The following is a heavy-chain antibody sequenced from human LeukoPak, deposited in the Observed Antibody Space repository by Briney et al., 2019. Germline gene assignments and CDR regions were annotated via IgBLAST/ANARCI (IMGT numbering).Heavy chain of an antibody. Sequence: GGSLRLSRAASGFTFDDYGMSWVRQAPGKGLEWVSGINWNGGSTGYADSVKGRFTISRDNAKNSLYLQMNSLRAEDTALYYCARVRVVGAMVDAFDIWGQGTMVTVSS. CDR2: INWNGGST. CDR1: GFTFDDYG. D-gene: IGHD1-26*01. CDR3: ARVRVVGAMVDAFDI. J-gene: IGHJ3*02. V-gene: IGHV3-20*04.